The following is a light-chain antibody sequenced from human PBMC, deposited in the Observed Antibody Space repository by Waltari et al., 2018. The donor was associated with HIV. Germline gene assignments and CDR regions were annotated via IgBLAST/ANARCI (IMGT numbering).Light chain of an antibody. V-gene: IGKV3-15*01. J-gene: IGKJ2*01. CDR2: GAS. Sequence: EVVMTQSPATLSVSPGERATLSCRASHSVSSDIAWYQHKPGQAPRLLIYGASTRATTIPPRFSGSGSGTQFTLTISSLQSEDFAVYYCQQYLGWPRTFGQVTKLEIK. CDR1: HSVSSD. CDR3: QQYLGWPRT.